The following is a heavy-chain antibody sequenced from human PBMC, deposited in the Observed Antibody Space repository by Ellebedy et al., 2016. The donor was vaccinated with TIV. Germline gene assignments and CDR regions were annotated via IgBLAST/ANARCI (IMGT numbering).Heavy chain of an antibody. CDR1: GGSLSNHY. V-gene: IGHV4-34*01. D-gene: IGHD3-9*01. CDR3: ARGGATPLVTKY. J-gene: IGHJ4*02. CDR2: INHAGCT. Sequence: MPSETLSLTCAVYGGSLSNHYWSWLRQPPGRGLEWIGEINHAGCTNYSPSLKTRVTMSLDTSKNQFPLNLNSVTAADTAVYYCARGGATPLVTKYWGQGTLVTVSS.